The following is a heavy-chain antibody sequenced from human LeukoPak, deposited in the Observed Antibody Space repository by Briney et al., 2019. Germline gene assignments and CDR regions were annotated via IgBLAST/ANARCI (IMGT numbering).Heavy chain of an antibody. V-gene: IGHV3-30*04. CDR3: ARSSYCSGGSCYSVHY. D-gene: IGHD2-15*01. CDR1: GFTFSSYA. J-gene: IGHJ4*02. Sequence: PGRSLRLSCAASGFTFSSYAMHWVRQAPGKGLEWVALIPYDGSNKYYADSVKGRFTISRDNSKNTLYLQMNSLRAEDTAVYNCARSSYCSGGSCYSVHYWGQGTLVTVSS. CDR2: IPYDGSNK.